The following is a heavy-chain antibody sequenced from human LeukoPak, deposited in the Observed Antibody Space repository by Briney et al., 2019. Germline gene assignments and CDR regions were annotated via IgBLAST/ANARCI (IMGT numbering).Heavy chain of an antibody. CDR2: ISGSGGST. Sequence: GGSLRPSCAASGFTFSSYAMSWVRQAPGKGLEWVSAISGSGGSTYYADSVKGRFTTSRDNSKNTLYLQMNSLRAEDTAVYYCAKRLGATSNWFDPWGQGTLVTVSS. CDR1: GFTFSSYA. CDR3: AKRLGATSNWFDP. V-gene: IGHV3-23*01. D-gene: IGHD1-26*01. J-gene: IGHJ5*02.